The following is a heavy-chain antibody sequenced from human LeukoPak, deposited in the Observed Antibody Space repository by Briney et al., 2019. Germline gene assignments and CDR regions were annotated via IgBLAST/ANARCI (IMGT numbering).Heavy chain of an antibody. J-gene: IGHJ4*02. CDR1: GGSILSSSYY. CDR3: ARVTGYMIEDYFDY. CDR2: IYYGGST. D-gene: IGHD3-22*01. V-gene: IGHV4-39*07. Sequence: SETLSLTCTVSGGSILSSSYYWGWIRQPPGRGLEWIGSIYYGGSTDYNPSLKSRVIISVDTSKNQFSLKLSSVTAADTAVYYCARVTGYMIEDYFDYWGQGTLVTVSS.